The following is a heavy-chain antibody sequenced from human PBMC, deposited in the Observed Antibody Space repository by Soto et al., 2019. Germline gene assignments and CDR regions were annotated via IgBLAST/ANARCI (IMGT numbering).Heavy chain of an antibody. Sequence: EVQLVESGGGLVQPGGSLRLSCAASGFTFSNAWMTWVRQAPGKGLEWVGRVKSKTDGGTIDYAAPVQDRFTISRDDSKNTLYLQMNSLKPADPAVYYCIGTYSGSSMRFDYWGQGTLVTVSS. CDR2: VKSKTDGGTI. CDR3: IGTYSGSSMRFDY. J-gene: IGHJ4*02. D-gene: IGHD5-12*01. CDR1: GFTFSNAW. V-gene: IGHV3-15*01.